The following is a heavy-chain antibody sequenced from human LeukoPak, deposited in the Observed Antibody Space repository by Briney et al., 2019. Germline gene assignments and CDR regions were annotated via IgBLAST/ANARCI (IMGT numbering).Heavy chain of an antibody. Sequence: GGSLRLSCEASGFTFSSYEMNWVRQAPGKGLEWVSYISSSGSTIYYADSVKGRFTISRDNAKNSLYLQMNSLRAEDTAVYYCARDSPGIAAAGLYYFDYWGQGTLVTVSS. J-gene: IGHJ4*02. CDR2: ISSSGSTI. CDR3: ARDSPGIAAAGLYYFDY. CDR1: GFTFSSYE. V-gene: IGHV3-48*03. D-gene: IGHD6-13*01.